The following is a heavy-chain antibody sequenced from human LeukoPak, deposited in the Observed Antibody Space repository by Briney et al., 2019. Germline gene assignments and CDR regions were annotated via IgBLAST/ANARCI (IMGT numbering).Heavy chain of an antibody. V-gene: IGHV3-13*01. CDR2: IGTAGDT. Sequence: PGGSLRLSCAASGFTFSSYDMHWVRQPTGKGLEWVSGIGTAGDTNYSDSVKGRFTISRDNSKNTVHLQMNSLRAEDTAMYYCARRAGDYSHPYDYWGQGTLVTVSS. J-gene: IGHJ4*02. CDR1: GFTFSSYD. D-gene: IGHD3-22*01. CDR3: ARRAGDYSHPYDY.